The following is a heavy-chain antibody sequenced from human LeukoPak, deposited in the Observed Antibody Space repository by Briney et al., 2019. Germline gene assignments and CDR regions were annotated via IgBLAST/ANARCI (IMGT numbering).Heavy chain of an antibody. Sequence: PSETLSLTRSVSGGSISGYYWSWIRQPPGKGLEWIGDMYYSGSTNYNPSLKSRVTISVDTSKKQISLKLNSVTAADTAVYYCARGTVFGVATNWFDPWGQGTLVTVSS. V-gene: IGHV4-59*01. D-gene: IGHD3-3*01. J-gene: IGHJ5*02. CDR1: GGSISGYY. CDR2: MYYSGST. CDR3: ARGTVFGVATNWFDP.